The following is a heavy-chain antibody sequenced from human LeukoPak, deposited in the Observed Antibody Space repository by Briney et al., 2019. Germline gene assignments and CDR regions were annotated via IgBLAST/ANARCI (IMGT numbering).Heavy chain of an antibody. CDR3: ARDLLNP. V-gene: IGHV3-23*01. Sequence: GGSLRLSCAASGFTFSNYAMSWVRQAPGKGLEWVSAISGGGTSTYNADSVKGRFAISRDNSKNTLYLQMNSLRAEDTAVYYCARDLLNPWGQGTLVTVSS. CDR2: ISGGGTST. D-gene: IGHD2-21*01. J-gene: IGHJ5*02. CDR1: GFTFSNYA.